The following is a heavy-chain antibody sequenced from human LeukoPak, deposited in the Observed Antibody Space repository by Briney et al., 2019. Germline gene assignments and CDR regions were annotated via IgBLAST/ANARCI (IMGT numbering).Heavy chain of an antibody. CDR3: AKGDLKDGGLDYFSD. CDR2: INDSGGST. CDR1: GFTFSTYA. J-gene: IGHJ4*02. D-gene: IGHD2-15*01. V-gene: IGHV3-23*01. Sequence: QPGGSLRLSCAASGFTFSTYAMSWVRQAPGKGLEWVSTINDSGGSTYSADSVRGRFTISRDNSKNALSLQMNSLRAEDTAVYYCAKGDLKDGGLDYFSDWGQGTLVTVSS.